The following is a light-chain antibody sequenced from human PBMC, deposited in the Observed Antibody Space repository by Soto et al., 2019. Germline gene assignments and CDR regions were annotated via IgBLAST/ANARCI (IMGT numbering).Light chain of an antibody. CDR3: QQYNNWPPWT. CDR2: AAS. CDR1: QSVGSN. Sequence: EVVMTQSPATLSVSPGETATISCRASQSVGSNLAWYQQKPGQAPRLLIYAASTRATGIPARFSGSGSGTEFTLTISSLQSEDLAVYYCQQYNNWPPWTFGQVTRLEIK. J-gene: IGKJ5*01. V-gene: IGKV3-15*01.